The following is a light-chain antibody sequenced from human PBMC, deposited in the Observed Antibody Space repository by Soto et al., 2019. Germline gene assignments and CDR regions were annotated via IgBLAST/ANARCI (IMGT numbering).Light chain of an antibody. Sequence: EVVLTQSPGTLSLSPGERATLSCMASQSIGSSYLAWYQQKPGQAPRLLIYGASSRATGIPDRFSGGGSGTDFSLTISRLDPEDFAVYYCQQYSSPPITFGQGTRLEIK. CDR2: GAS. CDR3: QQYSSPPIT. J-gene: IGKJ5*01. CDR1: QSIGSSY. V-gene: IGKV3-20*01.